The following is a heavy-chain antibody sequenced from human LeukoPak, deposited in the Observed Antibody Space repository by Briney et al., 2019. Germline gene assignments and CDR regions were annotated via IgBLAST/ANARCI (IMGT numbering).Heavy chain of an antibody. CDR2: XSSSSSYI. J-gene: IGHJ4*02. D-gene: IGHD5-12*01. V-gene: IGHV3-21*01. CDR3: ARGTGPYSGYDSEFDY. Sequence: XXXGXGLXWXXXXSSSSSYIYYADSVKGRFTISRDNAKNSLYLQMNSLRAEDTAVYYCARGTGPYSGYDSEFDYWGQGTLVTVSS.